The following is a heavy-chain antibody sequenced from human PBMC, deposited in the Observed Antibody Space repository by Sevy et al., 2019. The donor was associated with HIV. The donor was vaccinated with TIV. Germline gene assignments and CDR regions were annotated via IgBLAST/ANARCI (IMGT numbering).Heavy chain of an antibody. CDR2: ISSSGSTI. J-gene: IGHJ3*02. Sequence: GGSLRLSCAASGFTFSSYEMNWVRQAPGKGLEWVSYISSSGSTIYYADSVKVGFTISRNKAKNSLYMQMNSLRAEDTAVYYCARGLVLRYFDWTSGPDDFDIWGQGTMVTVSS. CDR3: ARGLVLRYFDWTSGPDDFDI. CDR1: GFTFSSYE. D-gene: IGHD3-9*01. V-gene: IGHV3-48*03.